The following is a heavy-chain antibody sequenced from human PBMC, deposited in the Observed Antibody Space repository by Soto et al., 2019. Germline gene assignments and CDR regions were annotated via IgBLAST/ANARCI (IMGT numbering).Heavy chain of an antibody. Sequence: ASVKVSCKASGYTFPSYGISWVRQAPGQGLEWMGWMNPNSGNTGYAQKFQGRVTMTRNTSISTAYMELSSLRSEDTAVYYCARTLYGDNVDYWGQGTLVTVSS. CDR2: MNPNSGNT. J-gene: IGHJ4*02. CDR1: GYTFPSYG. CDR3: ARTLYGDNVDY. V-gene: IGHV1-8*02. D-gene: IGHD4-17*01.